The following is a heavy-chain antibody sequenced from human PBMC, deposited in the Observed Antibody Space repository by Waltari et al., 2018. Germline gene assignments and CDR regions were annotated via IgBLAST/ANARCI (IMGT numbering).Heavy chain of an antibody. Sequence: EVQLLESGGGLVQPGGSLRLSCAASGFTFSSYAMSWVRQATGKGLEWVSAISGSGGSTYYADSVKGRFTISRDNSKNTLYLQMNSLRAEDTAVYYCAKGIAAADYYYYGMDVWGQGTTVTVSS. V-gene: IGHV3-23*01. CDR1: GFTFSSYA. CDR2: ISGSGGST. J-gene: IGHJ6*02. CDR3: AKGIAAADYYYYGMDV. D-gene: IGHD6-13*01.